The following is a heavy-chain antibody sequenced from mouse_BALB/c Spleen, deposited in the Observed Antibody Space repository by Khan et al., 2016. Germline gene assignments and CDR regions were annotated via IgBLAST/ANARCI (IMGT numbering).Heavy chain of an antibody. V-gene: IGHV1-4*01. J-gene: IGHJ2*01. CDR1: GYTFTSYS. CDR2: INPRTDFT. D-gene: IGHD4-1*01. Sequence: VQLQQSGAELARPGASVKMSCKASGYTFTSYSMHWVKQRPGQGLEWIGYINPRTDFTNYNQKFKDRATLTADKSSSTAYMQLGSLTSEDAAVYYCGRLGRDDGGQGTTLTVSS. CDR3: GRLGRDD.